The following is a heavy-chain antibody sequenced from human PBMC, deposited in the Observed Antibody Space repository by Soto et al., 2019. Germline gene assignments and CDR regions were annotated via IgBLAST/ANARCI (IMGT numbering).Heavy chain of an antibody. Sequence: SVKVSCKASGATFSSYAISWVRQAPGQGLEWMGGIIPIFGTANYAQKFQGRVTITADKSTSTAYMELSSLRSEDTAVYYCARARFYSSSWYNYYYGMDVWGQGTTVTVSS. CDR2: IIPIFGTA. CDR3: ARARFYSSSWYNYYYGMDV. J-gene: IGHJ6*02. CDR1: GATFSSYA. V-gene: IGHV1-69*06. D-gene: IGHD6-13*01.